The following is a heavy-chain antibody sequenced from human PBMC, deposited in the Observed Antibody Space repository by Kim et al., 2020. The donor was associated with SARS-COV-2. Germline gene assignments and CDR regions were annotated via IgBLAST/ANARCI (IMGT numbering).Heavy chain of an antibody. Sequence: IYYATSVKGRFTISRDNVKNSLYLQMNSLRDEDTALYYCARDSGTAGADDYWGQGTLVTVSS. V-gene: IGHV3-48*02. CDR2: I. CDR3: ARDSGTAGADDY. J-gene: IGHJ4*02. D-gene: IGHD6-13*01.